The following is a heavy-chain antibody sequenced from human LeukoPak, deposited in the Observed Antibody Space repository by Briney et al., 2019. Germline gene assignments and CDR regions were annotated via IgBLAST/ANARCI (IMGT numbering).Heavy chain of an antibody. Sequence: GASVKVFCKASGGTFSSYTISWVRQAPGQGLEWMGRIIPILGIANYAQKFQGRVTITADKSTSTAYMELSSLRSEDTAAYYCAREFGMVDYWGQGTLVTVSS. V-gene: IGHV1-69*04. D-gene: IGHD1-14*01. CDR2: IIPILGIA. J-gene: IGHJ4*02. CDR1: GGTFSSYT. CDR3: AREFGMVDY.